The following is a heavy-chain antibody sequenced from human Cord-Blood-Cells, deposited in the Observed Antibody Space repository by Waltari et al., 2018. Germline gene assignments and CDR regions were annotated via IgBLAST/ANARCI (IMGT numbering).Heavy chain of an antibody. V-gene: IGHV3-30*03. D-gene: IGHD3-22*01. J-gene: IGHJ6*02. CDR3: ARSPASGYYYYFYGMAV. CDR1: GVTFSSYR. CDR2: ISYDARHK. Sequence: QVQLVESGGGVVQPGRSLRLSCAASGVTFSSYRMHWVRQAPGKGLEWVAVISYDARHKSHADSVNGRFPICSDNSKNSLYLQMNRLRGEYTAVYYCARSPASGYYYYFYGMAVWGQGPTVTVSS.